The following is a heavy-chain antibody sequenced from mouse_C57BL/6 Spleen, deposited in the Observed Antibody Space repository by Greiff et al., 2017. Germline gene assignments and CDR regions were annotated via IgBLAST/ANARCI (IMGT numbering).Heavy chain of an antibody. CDR1: GYTFTSYW. Sequence: VQLQQSGAELVKPGASVKLSCKASGYTFTSYWMHWVKQRPGRGLEWIGWIDPNSGGTKYNEKFKSKATLTVDKPSSTSYMQLSSLTSEDSAVYYCASGSSFFDYWGQGTTLTVSS. CDR2: IDPNSGGT. V-gene: IGHV1-72*01. J-gene: IGHJ2*01. CDR3: ASGSSFFDY. D-gene: IGHD1-1*01.